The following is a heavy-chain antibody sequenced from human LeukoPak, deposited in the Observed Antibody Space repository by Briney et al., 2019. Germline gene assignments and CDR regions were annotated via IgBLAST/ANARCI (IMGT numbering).Heavy chain of an antibody. CDR2: IYRTGGA. J-gene: IGHJ4*02. CDR1: GESFSSYY. Sequence: PSETLSLTCAVYGESFSSYYWSWILQPPGSGLEWIGEIYRTGGATYNPSLKSRVTISLDKSQNQFSLKLNSVTAADTAIYYCARKWERNYYDSTGSFDSWGQGTLVTVSS. D-gene: IGHD3-22*01. CDR3: ARKWERNYYDSTGSFDS. V-gene: IGHV4-34*01.